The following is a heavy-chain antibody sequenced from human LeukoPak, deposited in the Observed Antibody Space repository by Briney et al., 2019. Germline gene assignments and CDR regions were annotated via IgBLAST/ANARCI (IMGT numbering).Heavy chain of an antibody. CDR1: GGSISSSSYY. V-gene: IGHV4-39*01. Sequence: SETLSLTCTVSGGSISSSSYYWGWIRQPPGKGLGWIGSIYYSGSTYYNPSLKSRVTISVDTSKNQFSLKLSSVTAADTAVYYCARRGGHYDRTFDYWGQGTLVTVSS. J-gene: IGHJ4*02. D-gene: IGHD3-22*01. CDR3: ARRGGHYDRTFDY. CDR2: IYYSGST.